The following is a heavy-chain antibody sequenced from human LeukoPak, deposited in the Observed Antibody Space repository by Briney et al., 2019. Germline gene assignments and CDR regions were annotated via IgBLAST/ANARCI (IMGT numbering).Heavy chain of an antibody. CDR3: AKDPFVYDFWSGYTKPRYYFDY. CDR2: ISGSGGST. V-gene: IGHV3-23*01. D-gene: IGHD3-3*01. Sequence: PGGSLRLSCAASGFTFSSYWMSWVRQAPGKGLEWVSAISGSGGSTYYADSVKGRFTISRDNSKNTLYLQMNSLRAEDTAVYYCAKDPFVYDFWSGYTKPRYYFDYWGQGTLVTVSS. CDR1: GFTFSSYW. J-gene: IGHJ4*02.